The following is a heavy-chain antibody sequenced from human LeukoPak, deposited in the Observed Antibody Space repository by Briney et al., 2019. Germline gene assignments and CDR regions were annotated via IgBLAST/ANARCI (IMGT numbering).Heavy chain of an antibody. D-gene: IGHD3-10*01. J-gene: IGHJ4*02. V-gene: IGHV1-3*01. CDR2: INAGNGNT. Sequence: ASVKVSCKTSGYTFTSYLLHWVRLAPGQSLEWMGWINAGNGNTKYSQRFQDRTTISRDTSATTAYMELSSLTSEDTAVYYCARTFYSASGSYPHWGQGTLVTVSS. CDR1: GYTFTSYL. CDR3: ARTFYSASGSYPH.